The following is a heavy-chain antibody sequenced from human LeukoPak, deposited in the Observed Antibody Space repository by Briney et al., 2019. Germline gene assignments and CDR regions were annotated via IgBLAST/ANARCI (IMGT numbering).Heavy chain of an antibody. J-gene: IGHJ5*02. CDR2: ISSNGGST. D-gene: IGHD1-26*01. Sequence: PGGSLRLSCAASGFTFSSYAMHWVRQAPGKGLEYVSAISSNGGSTYYANSVKGRFTISRDNSKNTLYLQMGSLRAEDKAVYYCARQIVGATWFDPWGQGTLVTVSS. V-gene: IGHV3-64*01. CDR1: GFTFSSYA. CDR3: ARQIVGATWFDP.